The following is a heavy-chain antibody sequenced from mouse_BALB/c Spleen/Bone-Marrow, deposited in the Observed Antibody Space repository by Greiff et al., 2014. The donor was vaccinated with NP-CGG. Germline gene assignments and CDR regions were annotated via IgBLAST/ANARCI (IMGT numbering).Heavy chain of an antibody. V-gene: IGHV7-3*02. Sequence: EVKLMESGGGLVQPGGSLRLSCATSGFTFTDYYMSWVRQPPGKALEWLGFIRNKANGYTTEYSASVKGRLTISRDNSQSILYLQMNTLRAEDSATYYCAREGVYYGNPYWYFDVWGAGTTVTVSS. CDR1: GFTFTDYY. CDR3: AREGVYYGNPYWYFDV. D-gene: IGHD2-1*01. CDR2: IRNKANGYTT. J-gene: IGHJ1*01.